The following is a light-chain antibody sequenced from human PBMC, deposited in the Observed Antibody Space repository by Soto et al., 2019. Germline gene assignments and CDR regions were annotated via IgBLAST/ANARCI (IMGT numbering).Light chain of an antibody. CDR3: QKYYTAPET. Sequence: DIQMTQSPSSLSASVGDRVTITCRASQCISNYLAWYQQKPGKVPKNLIYAASTLQSGVPSRFSGSGSGTDFTLTISSLQPEDVATYYCQKYYTAPETFGQGPKVEIK. J-gene: IGKJ1*01. CDR2: AAS. V-gene: IGKV1-27*01. CDR1: QCISNY.